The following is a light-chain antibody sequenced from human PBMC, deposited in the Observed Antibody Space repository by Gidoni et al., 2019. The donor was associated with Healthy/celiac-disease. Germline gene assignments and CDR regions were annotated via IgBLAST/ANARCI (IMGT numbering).Light chain of an antibody. CDR1: QVISNY. V-gene: IGKV1-27*01. CDR2: AAS. Sequence: DSQTTQSPSSLSASVGARVTITCRASQVISNYLAWYQQKPGKVPKLLIYAASTLQSGVPSRFSCSGSGTDFTLTICSLQPEDVATYYCQKYNRAPPTFGQGTKVEIK. J-gene: IGKJ1*01. CDR3: QKYNRAPPT.